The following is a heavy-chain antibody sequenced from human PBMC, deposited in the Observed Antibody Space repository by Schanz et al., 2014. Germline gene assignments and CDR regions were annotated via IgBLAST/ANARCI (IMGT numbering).Heavy chain of an antibody. Sequence: EVKLLESGGTLVRPGGSLRLSCAASGFTFSSYAMSWVRQAPGKGLEWVSAISGSGGSTYYADSVKGRFTISRDNSKNTLYLQMNSLRAEDTAVYYCAKERFGELSAFDIWGQGTMVTVSS. CDR1: GFTFSSYA. V-gene: IGHV3-23*01. CDR3: AKERFGELSAFDI. J-gene: IGHJ3*02. CDR2: ISGSGGST. D-gene: IGHD3-10*01.